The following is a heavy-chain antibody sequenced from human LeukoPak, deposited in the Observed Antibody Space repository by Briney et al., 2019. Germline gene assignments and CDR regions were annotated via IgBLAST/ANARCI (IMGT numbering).Heavy chain of an antibody. D-gene: IGHD2/OR15-2a*01. CDR3: ARARRGDDSSTFLYYFDY. Sequence: SETLSLTCTVSGGSISSGSYYWSWIRQPPGKGLEWIGYIYHSGSTNYNPSLKSRVTISVDTSKNQFSLKLSSVTAADTAVYYCARARRGDDSSTFLYYFDYWGQGTLVTVSS. V-gene: IGHV4-61*01. CDR2: IYHSGST. CDR1: GGSISSGSYY. J-gene: IGHJ4*02.